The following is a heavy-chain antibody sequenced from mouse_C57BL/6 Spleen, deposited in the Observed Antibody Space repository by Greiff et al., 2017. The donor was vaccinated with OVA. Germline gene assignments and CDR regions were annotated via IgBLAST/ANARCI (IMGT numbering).Heavy chain of an antibody. CDR2: ISSGSSTI. CDR1: GFTFSDYG. CDR3: ARPFITTVVDYYAMDY. J-gene: IGHJ4*01. D-gene: IGHD1-1*01. V-gene: IGHV5-17*01. Sequence: EVKVVESGGGLVKPGGSLKLSCAASGFTFSDYGMHWVRQAPETGLEWVAYISSGSSTIYYADTVKGRFTISRDNAKNTLFLQMTSLRSEDTAMYYCARPFITTVVDYYAMDYWGQGTSVTVSS.